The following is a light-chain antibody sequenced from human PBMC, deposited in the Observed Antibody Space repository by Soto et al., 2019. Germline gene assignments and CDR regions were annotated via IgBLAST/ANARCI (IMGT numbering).Light chain of an antibody. CDR1: QSISSW. V-gene: IGKV1-5*03. J-gene: IGKJ4*01. CDR2: KAS. Sequence: QMTQAPATLSTTVGDRVTITCRASQSISSWLAWYQQKPGKAPKLLIYKASSLESGVPSRFSGSGSGTEFTLTISSLQPDDFATYYCQQYNSYLLTFGGGTKV. CDR3: QQYNSYLLT.